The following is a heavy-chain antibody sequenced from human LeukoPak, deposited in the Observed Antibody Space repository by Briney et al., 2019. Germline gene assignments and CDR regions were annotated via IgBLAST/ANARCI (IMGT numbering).Heavy chain of an antibody. CDR2: INPSGGST. CDR1: GYTFTSYY. Sequence: SSVKVSCKASGYTFTSYYIHWVRQAPGQGLEWMGIINPSGGSTNYAQKFQGRVTMTRDTSTSTVYMELSSLRSADTAVYYCAITKYYYDSSGSLWGQGTLVTVSS. CDR3: AITKYYYDSSGSL. V-gene: IGHV1-46*01. J-gene: IGHJ4*02. D-gene: IGHD3-22*01.